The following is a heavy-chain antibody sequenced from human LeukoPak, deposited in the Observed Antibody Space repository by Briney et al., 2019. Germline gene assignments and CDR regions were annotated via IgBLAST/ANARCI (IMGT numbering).Heavy chain of an antibody. V-gene: IGHV3-21*04. D-gene: IGHD4-17*01. CDR3: AIRALTTPPY. CDR1: GFTFSSYS. CDR2: ISSSSSHI. Sequence: GGSLRLSCAASGFTFSSYSMNWVRQAPGKGLEWVSSISSSSSHIYYADSVKGRFTISRDNSKNTLYLQMNSLRAEDPAVYYCAIRALTTPPYWGQGTLVTVSS. J-gene: IGHJ4*02.